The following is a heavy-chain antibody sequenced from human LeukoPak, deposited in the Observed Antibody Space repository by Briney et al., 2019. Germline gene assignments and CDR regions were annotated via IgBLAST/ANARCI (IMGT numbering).Heavy chain of an antibody. J-gene: IGHJ5*02. Sequence: KPSETLSLTCAVYGGSFSGVYWSWIRQPPGKGLEWIGEINHSGSTNYNPSLKSRVTVSVDTSKNQFSLKLSSVTAADTAVYYCARGPGSGSYFAWFDHWAREPRSPSPQ. D-gene: IGHD3-10*01. V-gene: IGHV4-34*01. CDR2: INHSGST. CDR1: GGSFSGVY. CDR3: ARGPGSGSYFAWFDH.